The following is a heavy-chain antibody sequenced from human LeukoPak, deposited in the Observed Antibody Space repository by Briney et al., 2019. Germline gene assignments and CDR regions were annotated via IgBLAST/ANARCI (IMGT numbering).Heavy chain of an antibody. CDR3: AKGVKVQLWYDAFDI. CDR2: ISYDGSNK. CDR1: GFTFSSYG. V-gene: IGHV3-30*18. D-gene: IGHD5-18*01. Sequence: QPGGSLRLSCAASGFTFSSYGMHWVRQAPGKGLEWVAVISYDGSNKYYADSVKGRFTISRDNSKNTLYLQMNSLRAEDTAVYYCAKGVKVQLWYDAFDIWGQGTMVTVSS. J-gene: IGHJ3*02.